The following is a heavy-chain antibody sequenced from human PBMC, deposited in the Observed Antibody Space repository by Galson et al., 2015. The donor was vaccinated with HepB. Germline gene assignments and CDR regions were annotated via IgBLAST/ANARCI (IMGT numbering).Heavy chain of an antibody. V-gene: IGHV1-69*13. J-gene: IGHJ5*02. CDR2: IIPIFGTA. CDR1: RGTFSSYA. D-gene: IGHD2-15*01. Sequence: SVKVSCKASRGTFSSYAISWVRQAPGQGLEWMGGIIPIFGTANYAQKFQGRVTITADESTSTAYMELSCLRSEDTAVYYCASQRNGDCSGGSCASRQDWFDPWGQGTLVTVSS. CDR3: ASQRNGDCSGGSCASRQDWFDP.